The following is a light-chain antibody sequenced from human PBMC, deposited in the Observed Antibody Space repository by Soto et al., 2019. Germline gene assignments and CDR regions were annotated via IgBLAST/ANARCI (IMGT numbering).Light chain of an antibody. CDR2: KAS. CDR1: QSINSW. CDR3: QQYNTWWA. J-gene: IGKJ1*01. V-gene: IGKV1-5*03. Sequence: DIQLTQPPSTLSASVGDRVTITCRASQSINSWLAWYQQMPGKAPKLLIYKASSLDTGVPSRFSGTGSGTEFTLTISSLQPDDFATYYCQQYNTWWAFGQGTKVDIK.